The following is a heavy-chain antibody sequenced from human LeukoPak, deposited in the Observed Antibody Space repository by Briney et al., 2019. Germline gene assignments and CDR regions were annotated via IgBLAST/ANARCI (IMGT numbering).Heavy chain of an antibody. J-gene: IGHJ6*03. CDR1: GGSISSSSYY. D-gene: IGHD3-22*01. Sequence: SETLSLTCTVSGGSISSSSYYWSWIRQPPGKGLEWIGYIYYSGSTNYNPSLKSRVTISVDTSKNQFSLKLSSVTAADTAVYYCARGRYYYDSSGYPLYYMDVWGKGTTVTVSS. CDR3: ARGRYYYDSSGYPLYYMDV. CDR2: IYYSGST. V-gene: IGHV4-61*01.